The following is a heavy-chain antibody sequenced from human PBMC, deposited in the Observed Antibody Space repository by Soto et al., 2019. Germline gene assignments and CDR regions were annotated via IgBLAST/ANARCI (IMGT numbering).Heavy chain of an antibody. V-gene: IGHV6-1*01. CDR3: AGVVWFRGMDV. CDR1: GDSVSSSSAA. J-gene: IGHJ6*02. D-gene: IGHD3-16*01. Sequence: SQTLSLTCDISGDSVSSSSAAWNWIRQSPSRGLEWLGRTYYRSKWIHEYTLSMESRITINPDTSKNQFSLHIYSVTPEDTAVYYCAGVVWFRGMDVWGQGTTVTVS. CDR2: TYYRSKWIH.